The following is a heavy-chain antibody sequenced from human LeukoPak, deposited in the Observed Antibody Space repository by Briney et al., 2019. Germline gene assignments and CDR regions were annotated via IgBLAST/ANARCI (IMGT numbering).Heavy chain of an antibody. CDR3: ARDLMRDPFEIAADLYYFDY. D-gene: IGHD6-13*01. Sequence: EASVKVSCKASGGTFSSYAISWVRQAPGQGLEWMGWISAYNGNTNYAQKLQGRVTMTTDTSTSTAYMELRSLRSDDTAVYYCARDLMRDPFEIAADLYYFDYWGQGTLVTVSS. CDR1: GGTFSSYA. CDR2: ISAYNGNT. V-gene: IGHV1-18*01. J-gene: IGHJ4*02.